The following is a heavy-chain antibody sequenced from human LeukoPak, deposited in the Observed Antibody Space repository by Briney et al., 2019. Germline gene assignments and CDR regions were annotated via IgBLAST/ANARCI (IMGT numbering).Heavy chain of an antibody. V-gene: IGHV3-30*18. CDR3: AKDNAPFGYGEDYFDY. D-gene: IGHD4-17*01. CDR1: GFTSSSYG. CDR2: ISYDGSNK. Sequence: GGSLRLSCAASGFTSSSYGMHWVRQAPGKGLEWVAVISYDGSNKYYADSVKGRFTISRDNSKNTLYLQMNSLRAEDTAVYYCAKDNAPFGYGEDYFDYWGQGTLVTVSS. J-gene: IGHJ4*02.